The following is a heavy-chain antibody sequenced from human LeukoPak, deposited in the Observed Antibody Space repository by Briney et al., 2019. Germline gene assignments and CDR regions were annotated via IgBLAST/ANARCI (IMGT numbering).Heavy chain of an antibody. V-gene: IGHV3-21*01. CDR2: IISSSSYI. J-gene: IGHJ4*02. CDR3: ARVGGQNLRFLEWLLYSFDY. D-gene: IGHD3-3*01. Sequence: GGSLRLSCAASGFTFSSYSMNWVRQATGKGLEWVSSIISSSSYIYYADSVKGQFTISRDNAKNSLYWKMNSLRVEDTAVYYCARVGGQNLRFLEWLLYSFDYWGQGTLVTVSS. CDR1: GFTFSSYS.